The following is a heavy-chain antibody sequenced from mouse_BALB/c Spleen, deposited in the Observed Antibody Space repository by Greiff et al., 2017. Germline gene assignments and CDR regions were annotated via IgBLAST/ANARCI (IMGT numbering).Heavy chain of an antibody. CDR1: GFTFSDYY. CDR3: ARGYYGIDY. Sequence: EVKLMESGGGLVKPGGSLKLSCAASGFTFSDYYMYWVRQTPEKRLEWVATISDGGSYTYYPDSVKGRFTISRDNAKNNLYLQMSSLKSEDTAMYYCARGYYGIDYWGQGTTLTVSS. CDR2: ISDGGSYT. V-gene: IGHV5-4*02. J-gene: IGHJ2*01. D-gene: IGHD1-1*01.